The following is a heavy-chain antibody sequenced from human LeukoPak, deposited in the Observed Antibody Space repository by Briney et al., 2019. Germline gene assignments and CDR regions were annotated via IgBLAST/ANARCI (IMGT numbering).Heavy chain of an antibody. J-gene: IGHJ4*02. CDR3: AKDFEGAGSYQCPFEY. CDR2: ISGNGGST. V-gene: IGHV3-23*01. D-gene: IGHD3-10*01. Sequence: GGSLRLSCAASGFTFSSYAMRWVRQAPGKGLEWVSAISGNGGSTYYADSVEGRFTISRDNSKNTLYLEMNSLRAEDTAVFYCAKDFEGAGSYQCPFEYWGQGNPVTVSS. CDR1: GFTFSSYA.